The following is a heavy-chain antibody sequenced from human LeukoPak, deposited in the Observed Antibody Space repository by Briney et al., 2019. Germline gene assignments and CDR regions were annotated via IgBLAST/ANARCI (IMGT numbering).Heavy chain of an antibody. CDR1: GYTFTSYD. V-gene: IGHV1-8*03. D-gene: IGHD6-19*01. CDR3: ARGGKWLVPDY. J-gene: IGHJ4*02. CDR2: MNPNSGDT. Sequence: ASVKVSCKASGYTFTSYDINWVRQATGQGLEWMGWMNPNSGDTAYAQKFQDRVTITRDTSISTAYMELSSLGSEDTAVYFCARGGKWLVPDYWGQGSLVTVSS.